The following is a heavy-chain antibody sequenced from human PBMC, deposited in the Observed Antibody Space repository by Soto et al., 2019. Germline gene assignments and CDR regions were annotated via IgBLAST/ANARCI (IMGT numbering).Heavy chain of an antibody. Sequence: SETLSLTCTVSGGSISSGGYYWSWIRKHPGKGLEWIGYIYYSGSTYYNPSLKSRVTISVDTSKNQFSLKLSSVTAADTAVYYCARVLKTYCGGDCPNWFNPWGQGTLVTVSS. CDR2: IYYSGST. CDR1: GGSISSGGYY. D-gene: IGHD2-21*02. J-gene: IGHJ5*02. V-gene: IGHV4-31*03. CDR3: ARVLKTYCGGDCPNWFNP.